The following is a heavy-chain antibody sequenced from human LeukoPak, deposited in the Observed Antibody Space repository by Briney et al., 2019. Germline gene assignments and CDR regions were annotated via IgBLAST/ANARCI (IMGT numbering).Heavy chain of an antibody. CDR1: GFTFSSYS. J-gene: IGHJ4*02. D-gene: IGHD1-7*01. V-gene: IGHV3-48*04. Sequence: PGGSLRLSCAASGFTFSSYSMNWVRQAPGKGLEWVSYISSSSSTIYYADSVKGRFTISRDNAKNSLYLQMNSLRAEDTAVYYCMAGTGRRYFDFWGQGTLVTVSS. CDR3: MAGTGRRYFDF. CDR2: ISSSSSTI.